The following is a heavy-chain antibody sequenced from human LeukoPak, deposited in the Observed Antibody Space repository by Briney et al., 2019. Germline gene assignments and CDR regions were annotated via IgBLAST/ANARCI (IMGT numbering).Heavy chain of an antibody. V-gene: IGHV1-18*01. J-gene: IGHJ4*02. CDR1: VYTFTSYG. Sequence: ASVKVSCKASVYTFTSYGISWVRQAPGQGLEWMGWISAYNGNTDYAQKLQGRVTMTTDTSTSTAYMELRSLRSDDTAVYYCARALTSYYDSSGYCYWGQGTLVTVSS. CDR3: ARALTSYYDSSGYCY. CDR2: ISAYNGNT. D-gene: IGHD3-22*01.